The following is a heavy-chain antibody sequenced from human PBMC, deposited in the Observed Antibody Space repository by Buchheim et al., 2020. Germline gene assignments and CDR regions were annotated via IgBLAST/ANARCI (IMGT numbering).Heavy chain of an antibody. CDR1: GGSITSGHW. D-gene: IGHD3-3*01. CDR2: VSHSGTV. CDR3: ARKSAYVSDAYYYYMDV. Sequence: QVQLQESSPSVVKPSGTLSLTCTVAGGSITSGHWWSWVRQTPGRGLEWIGEVSHSGTVNYSPSLKSRVTIFVDKSKNQFSLKLTSVTAADTAMYFCARKSAYVSDAYYYYMDVWGKGT. J-gene: IGHJ6*03. V-gene: IGHV4-4*02.